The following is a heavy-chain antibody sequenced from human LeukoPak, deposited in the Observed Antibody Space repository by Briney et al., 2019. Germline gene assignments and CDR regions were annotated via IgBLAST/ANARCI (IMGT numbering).Heavy chain of an antibody. CDR2: ISSSGSTI. D-gene: IGHD3-10*01. CDR1: GYPFRDYY. Sequence: GSLRLSCAASGYPFRDYYMNWIRPAPGKGLEWVSYISSSGSTIYYTTSVRGRFTISRDNAKNSLYLQLNSMRTEDTAVYYCVRRGVVGLVLGSGIYEEYYFDYWGQGALVTVSS. V-gene: IGHV3-11*01. CDR3: VRRGVVGLVLGSGIYEEYYFDY. J-gene: IGHJ4*02.